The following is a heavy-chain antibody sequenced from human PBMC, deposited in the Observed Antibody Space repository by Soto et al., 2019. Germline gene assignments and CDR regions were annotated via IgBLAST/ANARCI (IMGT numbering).Heavy chain of an antibody. CDR1: GGSFIGHY. CDR3: ARGGITIYDYALDV. V-gene: IGHV4-34*01. Sequence: PSETLSLTCAVDGGSFIGHYWICIRQPPGKGLEWIGEINPSGSTKYNPSLKSRVTISADTSRNQFSLKLSSVTAADTAVFYCARGGITIYDYALDVWGQGTTVTVSS. CDR2: INPSGST. J-gene: IGHJ6*02. D-gene: IGHD3-3*01.